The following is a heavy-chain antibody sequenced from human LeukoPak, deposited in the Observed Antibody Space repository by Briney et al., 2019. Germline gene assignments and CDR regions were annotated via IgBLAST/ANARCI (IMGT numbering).Heavy chain of an antibody. CDR1: GFTFSSYA. Sequence: GGSLRLSCAASGFTFSSYAMNWVRQAPGKGLEWVSSISGSGGRTYYADSVKGRFTISRDNSKNTLYLQMNSLRAEDTAVYYCAKRAYDSSGYYHFDYWGQGTLVTVSS. D-gene: IGHD3-22*01. V-gene: IGHV3-23*01. CDR3: AKRAYDSSGYYHFDY. J-gene: IGHJ4*02. CDR2: ISGSGGRT.